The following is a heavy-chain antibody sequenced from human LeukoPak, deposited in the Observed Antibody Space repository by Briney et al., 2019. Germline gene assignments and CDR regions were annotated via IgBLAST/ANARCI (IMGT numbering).Heavy chain of an antibody. CDR3: ARDPVGAIGYGMDV. V-gene: IGHV3-74*01. Sequence: GGSLRLSCAASGFTFSSYWMHWVRQSPGEGLVWVSHINTDGRTTTYADSVKGRFTISRDNAKNTLYLQMNSLRAEDTAVYYCARDPVGAIGYGMDVWGQGTTVTVSS. CDR2: INTDGRTT. J-gene: IGHJ6*02. D-gene: IGHD1-26*01. CDR1: GFTFSSYW.